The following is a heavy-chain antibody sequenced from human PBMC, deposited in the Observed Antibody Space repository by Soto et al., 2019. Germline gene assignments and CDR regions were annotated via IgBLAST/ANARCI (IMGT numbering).Heavy chain of an antibody. J-gene: IGHJ6*03. CDR1: EFTFSGRS. CDR3: ARGWFGPDV. Sequence: VQRVESGGGLVQPGGSLGLSCAASEFTFSGRSVHWVRQAPGKGLVWVSGIDKVGTDSTYADSVKGRFTSSRDNAKNTVYLQMNSLRVEDTAVYYCARGWFGPDVWGKGTTVTVSS. D-gene: IGHD3-10*01. CDR2: IDKVGTDS. V-gene: IGHV3-74*01.